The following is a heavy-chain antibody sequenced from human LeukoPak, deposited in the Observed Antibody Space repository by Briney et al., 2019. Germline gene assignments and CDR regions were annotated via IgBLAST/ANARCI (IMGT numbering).Heavy chain of an antibody. Sequence: ASVKVSCKASGYTFISYGISCVRQAPGQGLEWMGWISAYNGDTNYAQKFQGRVTMTTDTSTSTAYMELRSLRSDDMAVYYCARESATVANFDYWGQGTLVTVSS. D-gene: IGHD4-23*01. V-gene: IGHV1-18*03. CDR1: GYTFISYG. CDR3: ARESATVANFDY. J-gene: IGHJ4*02. CDR2: ISAYNGDT.